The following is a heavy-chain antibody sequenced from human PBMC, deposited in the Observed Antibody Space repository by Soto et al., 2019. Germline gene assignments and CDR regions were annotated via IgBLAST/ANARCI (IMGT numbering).Heavy chain of an antibody. D-gene: IGHD3-22*01. Sequence: GGSLRLSCAASGFTFSSYAMSWFRQAPGKGLEWVSAISGSGGSTYYADSVKGRFTISRDNSKNTLFLQMNSLRAEDTAVYYCAKVISHYYDSSGYYPLGYWGQGTLVTVSS. CDR3: AKVISHYYDSSGYYPLGY. V-gene: IGHV3-23*01. CDR1: GFTFSSYA. J-gene: IGHJ4*02. CDR2: ISGSGGST.